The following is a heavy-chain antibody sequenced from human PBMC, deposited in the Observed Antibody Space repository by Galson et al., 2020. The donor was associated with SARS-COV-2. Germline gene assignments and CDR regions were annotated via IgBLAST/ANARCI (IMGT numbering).Heavy chain of an antibody. D-gene: IGHD3-22*01. CDR2: IYYSGST. Sequence: SETLSLTCTVPGGSISSSSYYWGWIRQPPGKGLECIGSIYYSGSTYYNPSLKSRVTLEVDTSKNQFSLKLSPVTAADTAVYYCPSDYYDSTMFDYWGQGTLVTVSS. J-gene: IGHJ4*02. CDR3: PSDYYDSTMFDY. CDR1: GGSISSSSYY. V-gene: IGHV4-39*07.